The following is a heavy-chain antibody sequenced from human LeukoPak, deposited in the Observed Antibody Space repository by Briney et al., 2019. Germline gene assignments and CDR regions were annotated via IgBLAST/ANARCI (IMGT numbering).Heavy chain of an antibody. CDR1: GFTFSSYW. Sequence: RTGGSLRLSCAASGFTFSSYWMSWVRQAPGKGLEWVANIKQDGNEKYYVDSVKGRFIISRDNAKNSLYLQMNSLRAEDTAVYHCAREWVRTPGAFDIWGQGTMVTVSS. D-gene: IGHD1-26*01. CDR2: IKQDGNEK. J-gene: IGHJ3*02. CDR3: AREWVRTPGAFDI. V-gene: IGHV3-7*01.